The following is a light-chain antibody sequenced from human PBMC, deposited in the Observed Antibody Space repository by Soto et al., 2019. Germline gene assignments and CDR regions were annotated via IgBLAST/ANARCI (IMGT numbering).Light chain of an antibody. Sequence: AIQMTQSPSSLSASVGDRVTITCRASQAIRSDLGWYQQKPGKAPKLLIYGASTLQSGVPSRFSGSGSGTYFTLTISSLQPEDFAAYHCLQNHISPYTFGQGTKLEI. CDR1: QAIRSD. CDR2: GAS. CDR3: LQNHISPYT. V-gene: IGKV1-6*01. J-gene: IGKJ2*01.